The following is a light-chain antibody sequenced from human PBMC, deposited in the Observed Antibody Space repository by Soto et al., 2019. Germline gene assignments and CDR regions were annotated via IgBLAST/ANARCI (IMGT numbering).Light chain of an antibody. CDR3: QQSYSPLYT. CDR2: AAS. V-gene: IGKV1-39*01. CDR1: QSISTY. J-gene: IGKJ2*01. Sequence: DIQMTQSPSSLSASVGDRVTITCRASQSISTYLNWYQQKPGKAPKLLIYAASSLQSGVPSRFSGSGSGKNFLLTINSLQPEVFATYYCQQSYSPLYTFGQGTKLETK.